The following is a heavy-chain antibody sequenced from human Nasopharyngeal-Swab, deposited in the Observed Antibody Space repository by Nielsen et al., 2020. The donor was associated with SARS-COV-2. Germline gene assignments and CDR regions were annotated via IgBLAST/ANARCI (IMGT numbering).Heavy chain of an antibody. D-gene: IGHD6-19*01. J-gene: IGHJ6*03. CDR2: ISSSSSYI. CDR1: GFTFSSYS. CDR3: ARARGEQWLVRSRYMDV. Sequence: GGSLRLSCAASGFTFSSYSMNWVRQAPGKGPEWVSSISSSSSYIYYADSVKGRFTISRDNAKNSLYLQMNSLRAEDTAVYYCARARGEQWLVRSRYMDVWGKGTTVTVSS. V-gene: IGHV3-21*01.